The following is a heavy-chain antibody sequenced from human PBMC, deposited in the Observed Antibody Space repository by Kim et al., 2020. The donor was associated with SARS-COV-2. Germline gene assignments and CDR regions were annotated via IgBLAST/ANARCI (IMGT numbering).Heavy chain of an antibody. CDR3: ARFLRGGVSGHGMDV. D-gene: IGHD3-10*01. Sequence: ASVKVSCKASGYTFTGYYIHWVRQAPGEGLEWMGRINPIGGDTNSAQKFQGRVTMTRDTSISTAYMEVTRLTSADTGAYFCARFLRGGVSGHGMDVWGQG. CDR2: INPIGGDT. V-gene: IGHV1-2*05. J-gene: IGHJ6*02. CDR1: GYTFTGYY.